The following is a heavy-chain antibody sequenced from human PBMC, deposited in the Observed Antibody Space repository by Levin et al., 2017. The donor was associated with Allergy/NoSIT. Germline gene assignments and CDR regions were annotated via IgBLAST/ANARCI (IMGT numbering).Heavy chain of an antibody. D-gene: IGHD5-18*01. V-gene: IGHV4-31*03. Sequence: SETLSLTCTVSGGSISSGGYYWSWIRQHPGKGLEWIGYIYYSGSTYYNPSLKSRVTISVDTSKNQFSLKLSSVTAAATAVYYCARVEIQLLFDPWGQGTLVTVSS. J-gene: IGHJ5*02. CDR1: GGSISSGGYY. CDR2: IYYSGST. CDR3: ARVEIQLLFDP.